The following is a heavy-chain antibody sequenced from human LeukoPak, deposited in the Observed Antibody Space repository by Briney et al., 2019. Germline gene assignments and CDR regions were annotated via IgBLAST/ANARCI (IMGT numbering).Heavy chain of an antibody. CDR3: AREITGWYSSSWYRKEYNWFDP. Sequence: PSETLSLTCTVSGGSISSGSYYWSWIRQPAGKGLEWIGRIYTSGSTNYNPSLKSRVTISVDTSKNQFSLKLSSVTAADTAVYYCAREITGWYSSSWYRKEYNWFDPWGQGTLVTVSS. CDR2: IYTSGST. D-gene: IGHD6-13*01. J-gene: IGHJ5*02. V-gene: IGHV4-61*02. CDR1: GGSISSGSYY.